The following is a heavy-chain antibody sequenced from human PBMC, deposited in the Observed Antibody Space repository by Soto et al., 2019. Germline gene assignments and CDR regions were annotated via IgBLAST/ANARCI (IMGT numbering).Heavy chain of an antibody. J-gene: IGHJ4*02. CDR3: ASLGYCSSTSCYAGGDY. CDR1: GGSISSSSYY. Sequence: QLQLQESGPGLVKPSETLSLTCTVSGGSISSSSYYWGWIRQPPGKGLEWIGSIYYSGSTYYNPSLKSRVPISVDKSKNQFSLKLSSVTAADTAVYYCASLGYCSSTSCYAGGDYWGQGTLVTVSS. CDR2: IYYSGST. D-gene: IGHD2-2*01. V-gene: IGHV4-39*01.